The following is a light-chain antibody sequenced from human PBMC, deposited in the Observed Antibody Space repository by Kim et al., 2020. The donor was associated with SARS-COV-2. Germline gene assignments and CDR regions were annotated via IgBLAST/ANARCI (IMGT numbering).Light chain of an antibody. J-gene: IGLJ2*01. Sequence: SYELTQPPSVSVSPGQTASITCAGDKLGDKYACWYQQKPGQSPVLVIYQDSKRPSGIPERFSGYNSGNTATLTISGTQAMDEADYFCQAWDSSTGVVFGGGDQLTVL. V-gene: IGLV3-1*01. CDR3: QAWDSSTGVV. CDR2: QDS. CDR1: KLGDKY.